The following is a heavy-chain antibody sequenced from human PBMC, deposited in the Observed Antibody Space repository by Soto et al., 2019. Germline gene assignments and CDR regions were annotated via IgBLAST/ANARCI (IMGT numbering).Heavy chain of an antibody. CDR2: ISAYNGNT. J-gene: IGHJ4*02. Sequence: QVQLVQSGAEVKKPGASVKVSCKASGYTFTSYGISWVRQAPGQGLEGMGWISAYNGNTNYAQKLQGRVTMTTDTSTRAAYMELRSLRSADTAVYYCARDSGYYDSSCDYWGQGPLVTVSS. V-gene: IGHV1-18*04. CDR1: GYTFTSYG. D-gene: IGHD3-22*01. CDR3: ARDSGYYDSSCDY.